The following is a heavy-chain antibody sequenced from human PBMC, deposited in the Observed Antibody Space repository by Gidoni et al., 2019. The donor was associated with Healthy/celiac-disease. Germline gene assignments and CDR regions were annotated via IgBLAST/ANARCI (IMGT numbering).Heavy chain of an antibody. J-gene: IGHJ4*02. V-gene: IGHV4-39*01. CDR1: GGSISSSRYS. Sequence: QLQLQESGPGLVKPSETLSLTCTVSGGSISSSRYSWGWLRPPPGQGLAWIGSIYYSGSTYYNPSLKSRVTISVDTSKNQFSLKLSSVTAADTAVYYCAGIAVAGDFDYWGQGTLVTVSS. D-gene: IGHD6-19*01. CDR3: AGIAVAGDFDY. CDR2: IYYSGST.